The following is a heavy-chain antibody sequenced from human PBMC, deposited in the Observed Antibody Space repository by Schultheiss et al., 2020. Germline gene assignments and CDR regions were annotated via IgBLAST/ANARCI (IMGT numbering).Heavy chain of an antibody. CDR1: GGSFSGYY. J-gene: IGHJ4*02. V-gene: IGHV4-34*01. D-gene: IGHD2-2*02. CDR2: IYYSGST. CDR3: ARGGYCSSTSCYTDGYEVDY. Sequence: SETLSLTCAVYGGSFSGYYWSWIRQPPGKGLEWIGSIYYSGSTYYNPSLKSRVTISVDTSKNQFSLKLSSVTAADTAVYYCARGGYCSSTSCYTDGYEVDYWGQGTLVTVSS.